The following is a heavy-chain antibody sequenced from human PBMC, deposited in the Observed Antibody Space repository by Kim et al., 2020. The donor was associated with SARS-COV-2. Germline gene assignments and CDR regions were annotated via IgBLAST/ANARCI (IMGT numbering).Heavy chain of an antibody. D-gene: IGHD3-10*01. Sequence: GGSLRLSCAASGFTFSGATIKWFRQASGKGLEWVGRIKRKVNSYATEYAASVKGRFTISRDDSKNMAFLQMDSLKTEDTAVYYCGLWLGAGAGMDVWGQGTTVTVSS. CDR3: GLWLGAGAGMDV. CDR2: IKRKVNSYAT. CDR1: GFTFSGAT. V-gene: IGHV3-73*01. J-gene: IGHJ6*02.